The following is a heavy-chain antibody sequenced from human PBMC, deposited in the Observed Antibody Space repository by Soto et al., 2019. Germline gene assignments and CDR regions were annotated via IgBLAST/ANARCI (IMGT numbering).Heavy chain of an antibody. D-gene: IGHD6-13*01. CDR3: ARDLQLTHYYYGMDV. CDR2: IYYSGST. V-gene: IGHV4-31*03. J-gene: IGHJ6*02. Sequence: SETLSLTCTVSGGSISSGGYYWSWIRQHPGKGLEWIGYIYYSGSTYYNPSFKSRVTISVDTSKIQFSLKLSSVTAADTAVYYCARDLQLTHYYYGMDVWGQGTTVTVSS. CDR1: GGSISSGGYY.